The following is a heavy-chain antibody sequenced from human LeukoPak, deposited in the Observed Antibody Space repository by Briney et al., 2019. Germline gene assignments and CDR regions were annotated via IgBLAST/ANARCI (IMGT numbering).Heavy chain of an antibody. V-gene: IGHV3-23*01. Sequence: GGSLRLSCVASGFNFRTYGMSWVRQAPGRGLEWVSALNAAARSLFYADSVKGRFTISRDNSKNTLYLQMNSLRGEDTAVYYCAKEDYTDSKGYEDYWGQGTLVTASS. J-gene: IGHJ4*02. CDR3: AKEDYTDSKGYEDY. CDR1: GFNFRTYG. D-gene: IGHD3-22*01. CDR2: LNAAARSL.